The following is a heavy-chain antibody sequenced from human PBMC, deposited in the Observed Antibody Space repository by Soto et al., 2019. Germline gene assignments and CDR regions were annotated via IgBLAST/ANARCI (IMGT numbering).Heavy chain of an antibody. V-gene: IGHV3-11*01. CDR3: XXXXXXXXXXXXYYMDV. CDR2: ISSSGSTI. CDR1: GFTFSDYY. J-gene: IGHJ6*03. Sequence: QVQLVESGGGLVKPGGSLRLSCAASGFTFSDYYMSWIRQAPGKGLXXXXYISSSGSTIYYADSVKGRFTISRDNAKXSXXXQXXXXXXXXXXXXXXXXXXXXXXXXXXYYMDVWGKGTTVTVSS.